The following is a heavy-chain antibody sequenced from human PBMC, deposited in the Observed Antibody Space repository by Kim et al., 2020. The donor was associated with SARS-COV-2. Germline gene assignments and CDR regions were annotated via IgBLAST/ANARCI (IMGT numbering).Heavy chain of an antibody. CDR3: ARDLYYGSGSYYFDY. D-gene: IGHD3-10*01. Sequence: ASVKGRFTISRDNSKNTLYLQMTSLRAEDTAVYYCARDLYYGSGSYYFDYWGQGTLVTVSS. J-gene: IGHJ4*02. V-gene: IGHV3-53*01.